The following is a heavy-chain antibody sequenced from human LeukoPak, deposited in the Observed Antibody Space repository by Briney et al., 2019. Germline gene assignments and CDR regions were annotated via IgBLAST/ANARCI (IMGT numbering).Heavy chain of an antibody. CDR2: ISWNSGSI. Sequence: GRSLRLSCAASGFTFDDYAMHWVRQAPGKGLEWVSGISWNSGSIGYADSVKGRFTISRDNAKNSLYLQMNSLRAEDTALYYCAKGSEIGGPFDPWGQGTLVTVSS. D-gene: IGHD3-16*01. J-gene: IGHJ5*02. V-gene: IGHV3-9*01. CDR1: GFTFDDYA. CDR3: AKGSEIGGPFDP.